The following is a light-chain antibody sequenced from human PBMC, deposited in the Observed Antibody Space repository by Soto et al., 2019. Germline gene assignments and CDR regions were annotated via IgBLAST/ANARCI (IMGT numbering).Light chain of an antibody. CDR1: QSVSNN. J-gene: IGKJ3*01. Sequence: EVLTTQSPATLSVAPGERATLSCRASQSVSNNLAWYQQKPGQAPRLLFYGASTRATGIPARFSGSGSGTEFTLTISSLQSEDFAVYYCQQYNNWPFTFGPGTKVDIK. CDR3: QQYNNWPFT. CDR2: GAS. V-gene: IGKV3-15*01.